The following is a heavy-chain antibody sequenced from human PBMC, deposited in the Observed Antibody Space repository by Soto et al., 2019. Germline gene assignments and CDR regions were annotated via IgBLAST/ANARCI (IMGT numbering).Heavy chain of an antibody. CDR3: ARDYALSSPYCGGDCYSDPIHDY. J-gene: IGHJ4*02. Sequence: QVQLVQSGAEVKKPGASVKVSCKASGYTFTSYGISWVRQAPGQGLEWMGWISAYNGNTNYAQKLQGRVTMTTDTSTSKAYMELRSLRSDDTAVYYCARDYALSSPYCGGDCYSDPIHDYWGQGTLVTVSS. CDR1: GYTFTSYG. V-gene: IGHV1-18*01. CDR2: ISAYNGNT. D-gene: IGHD2-21*01.